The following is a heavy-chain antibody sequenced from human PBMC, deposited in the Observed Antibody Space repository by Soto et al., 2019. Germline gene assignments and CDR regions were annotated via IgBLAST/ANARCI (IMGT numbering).Heavy chain of an antibody. CDR3: SRGGKMQGPDIDH. V-gene: IGHV3-74*01. J-gene: IGHJ4*02. CDR1: GFTFCNYW. Sequence: HPGGSLRLSCEASGFTFCNYWMHRVRQTPGKGLVWVSRINGDDGSSTTYADTVKGRFTISRDKAKNTLSLPMNSLRATVTAINYCSRGGKMQGPDIDHRGQGTLVTVAS. CDR2: INGDDGSST.